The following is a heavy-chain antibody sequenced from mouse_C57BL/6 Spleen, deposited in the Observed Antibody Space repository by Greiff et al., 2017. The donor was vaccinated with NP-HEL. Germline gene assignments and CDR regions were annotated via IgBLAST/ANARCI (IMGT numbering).Heavy chain of an antibody. D-gene: IGHD1-1*01. CDR1: GYTFTSYW. CDR2: IDPSDSYT. V-gene: IGHV1-59*01. Sequence: QVQLQQPGAELVRPGTSVKLSCKASGYTFTSYWMHWVKQRPGQGLEWIGVIDPSDSYTNYNQKFKGKATLTVDTSSSTAYMQLSSLTSEDSAVYYSAREYYYGVNWGQGTTLTVSS. CDR3: AREYYYGVN. J-gene: IGHJ2*01.